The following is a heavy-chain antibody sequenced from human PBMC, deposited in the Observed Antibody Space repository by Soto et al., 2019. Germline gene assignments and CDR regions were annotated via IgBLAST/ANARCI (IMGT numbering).Heavy chain of an antibody. CDR1: GVTVTSNY. Sequence: EVQLVQSGGGLGQPGGSLRLSCAGYGVTVTSNYMNWVRQAPGKGLEWVSVIYSGENAYYADSVAGRFTISRDNSKNTLYLQMNSLRVEDTAVYYCARDLDAFDTWGQGTTVIVSS. V-gene: IGHV3-53*01. CDR3: ARDLDAFDT. CDR2: IYSGENA. J-gene: IGHJ3*02.